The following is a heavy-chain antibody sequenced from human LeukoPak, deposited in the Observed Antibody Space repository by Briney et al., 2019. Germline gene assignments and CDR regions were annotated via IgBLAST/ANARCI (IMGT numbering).Heavy chain of an antibody. D-gene: IGHD3-22*01. CDR2: INPSGGST. CDR1: GYTFTSYY. V-gene: IGHV1-46*01. Sequence: GASVTVSCKASGYTFTSYYMHWVRQAPGQGLEWMGLINPSGGSTSYAQKFQGRVTMTRDTSTSTVYMELSSLRSEDTAVYYCARGRPLRVSSGYPFDYWGQGTLVTVSS. CDR3: ARGRPLRVSSGYPFDY. J-gene: IGHJ4*02.